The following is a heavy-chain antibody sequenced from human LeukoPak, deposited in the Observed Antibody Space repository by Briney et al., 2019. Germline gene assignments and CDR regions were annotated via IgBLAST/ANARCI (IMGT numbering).Heavy chain of an antibody. CDR1: GFTFDDYA. J-gene: IGHJ4*02. V-gene: IGHV3-43*02. Sequence: GGSLRLSCAASGFTFDDYAMHWVRQAPGKGLEWVSLISGDGGSTFYADSVKGRFTISRDNSKNTLDLQMNSLRPEDMAVYYCAKDWGYDSGTYCVYWGQGTLVTVSS. CDR2: ISGDGGST. CDR3: AKDWGYDSGTYCVY. D-gene: IGHD3-10*01.